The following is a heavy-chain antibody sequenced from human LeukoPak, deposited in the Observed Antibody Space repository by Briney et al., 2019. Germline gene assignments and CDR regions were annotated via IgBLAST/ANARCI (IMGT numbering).Heavy chain of an antibody. V-gene: IGHV3-23*01. J-gene: IGHJ4*02. CDR2: ISGTGGST. CDR3: APPAVDTTLAYYFDY. Sequence: GGSLRLSCAASGFTFSSYAMSWVRQAPGKGLEGVSTISGTGGSTYYADSVKGRFTISRDNAKNTLYLQMNSLRAEDTAVYYCAPPAVDTTLAYYFDYWGQGTLVTVSS. CDR1: GFTFSSYA. D-gene: IGHD5-18*01.